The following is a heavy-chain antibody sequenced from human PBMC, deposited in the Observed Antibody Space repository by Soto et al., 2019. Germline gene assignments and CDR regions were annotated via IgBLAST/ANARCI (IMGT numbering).Heavy chain of an antibody. CDR1: SGSISSSNW. CDR2: IYHSGST. CDR3: ARVVWFKSDYGDYEFLDAFDI. D-gene: IGHD4-17*01. Sequence: SETLSLTCAVSSGSISSSNWWSWVRQPPGKGLEWIGEIYHSGSTNYNPSLKSRVTISVDKSKNQFSLKLSSVTAADTAVYYCARVVWFKSDYGDYEFLDAFDIWGQGTMVTVSS. V-gene: IGHV4-4*02. J-gene: IGHJ3*02.